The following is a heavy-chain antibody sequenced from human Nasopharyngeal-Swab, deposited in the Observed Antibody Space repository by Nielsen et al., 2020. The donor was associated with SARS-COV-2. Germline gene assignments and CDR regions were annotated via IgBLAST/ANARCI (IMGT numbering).Heavy chain of an antibody. V-gene: IGHV3-30*18. CDR1: GFTFSSYA. CDR2: ISYDGGDK. CDR3: AKADRGGSYFSQYYYYMDV. D-gene: IGHD1-26*01. Sequence: GESLKISCATSGFTFSSYAMHWVRQAPGKGLEWVAVISYDGGDKFYADSVKGRFSISRDTSKSTLYLQLNSLRAEDTALYYCAKADRGGSYFSQYYYYMDVWGTGTTVTVSS. J-gene: IGHJ6*03.